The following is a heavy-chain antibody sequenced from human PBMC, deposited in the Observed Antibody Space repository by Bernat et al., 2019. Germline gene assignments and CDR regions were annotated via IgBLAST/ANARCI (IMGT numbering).Heavy chain of an antibody. V-gene: IGHV3-30*03. J-gene: IGHJ5*02. CDR1: GFTFSSYG. Sequence: QVQLVESGGGVVQPGRSLRLSCAASGFTFSSYGMHWVRQAPGKGLEWVAVISYDGSNKYYADSVKGRFTISRDNSKITLYLQMNSLRPEDTAVYYCARAEHSSSWYQAGGDPWGQGTLVTVSS. CDR3: ARAEHSSSWYQAGGDP. CDR2: ISYDGSNK. D-gene: IGHD6-13*01.